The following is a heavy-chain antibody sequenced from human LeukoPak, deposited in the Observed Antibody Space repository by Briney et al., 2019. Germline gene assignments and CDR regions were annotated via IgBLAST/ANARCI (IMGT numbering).Heavy chain of an antibody. CDR2: TYYSSEWHH. CDR1: GDSFFWNSVA. Sequence: SQTLSLTCAVSGDSFFWNSVAWNWIRQSPSRGLEWLGRTYYSSEWHHDYAVSVKGRINITADTFKSQFSLHLNTVTPEDTAVYFCARGRYCGGGTCYHFDSWGQGTLVTVSS. CDR3: ARGRYCGGGTCYHFDS. D-gene: IGHD2-15*01. V-gene: IGHV6-1*01. J-gene: IGHJ4*02.